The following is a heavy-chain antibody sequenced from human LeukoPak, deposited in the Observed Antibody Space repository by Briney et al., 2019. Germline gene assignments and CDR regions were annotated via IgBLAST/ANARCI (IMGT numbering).Heavy chain of an antibody. D-gene: IGHD3-22*01. Sequence: SENLSLTCTVSGGSVSSSSYYWTWSRQPPGKGLEWIGYIYYTGGTNYNPSLKSRVTISVDRSKNQFSLRLSSVTAADTAVYYCARGRAYYDSSGYFDYWGQGTLVTVSS. V-gene: IGHV4-61*01. CDR3: ARGRAYYDSSGYFDY. J-gene: IGHJ4*02. CDR1: GGSVSSSSYY. CDR2: IYYTGGT.